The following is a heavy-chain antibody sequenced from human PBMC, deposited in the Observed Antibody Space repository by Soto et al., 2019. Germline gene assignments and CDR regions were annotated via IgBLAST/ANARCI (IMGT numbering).Heavy chain of an antibody. CDR2: ISPSSSFV. CDR1: GFSFRSYY. CDR3: ARVGTDYGSGSPYYSDY. J-gene: IGHJ4*02. V-gene: IGHV3-21*06. D-gene: IGHD3-10*01. Sequence: EVQLVESGGGLVKPGGSLRLSCAASGFSFRSYYMNWVRQAPGRGLEWVSSISPSSSFVNYADSVKGRFTISRDNAKSSVNLHMNSLRAEDTAVYYCARVGTDYGSGSPYYSDYWGQGTLVTVSS.